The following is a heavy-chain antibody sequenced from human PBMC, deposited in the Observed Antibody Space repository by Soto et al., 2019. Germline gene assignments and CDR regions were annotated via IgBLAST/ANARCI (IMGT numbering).Heavy chain of an antibody. CDR2: ISYDGSNK. CDR3: AKQSITIFGVVNSIDY. D-gene: IGHD3-3*01. J-gene: IGHJ4*02. V-gene: IGHV3-30*18. CDR1: GFTFSSYG. Sequence: GGSLRLSCAASGFTFSSYGMHWVRQAPGKGLEWVAVISYDGSNKYYADSVKGRFTISRDNSKNTLYLQMNSLRAEDTAVYYCAKQSITIFGVVNSIDYWGQGTLVTVSS.